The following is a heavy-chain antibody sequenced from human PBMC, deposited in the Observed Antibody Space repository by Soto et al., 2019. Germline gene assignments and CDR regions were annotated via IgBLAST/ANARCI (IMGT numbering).Heavy chain of an antibody. Sequence: SETLSLTCTVSGGSISSYYWSWIRQPPGKGLEWIGYIYYSGSTNYNPSLKSRVTISVDTSKNQFSLKLSSVTAADTAVYYCATSHFWSGNMDVWGKGTTVTVSS. V-gene: IGHV4-59*01. CDR3: ATSHFWSGNMDV. D-gene: IGHD3-3*02. J-gene: IGHJ6*03. CDR1: GGSISSYY. CDR2: IYYSGST.